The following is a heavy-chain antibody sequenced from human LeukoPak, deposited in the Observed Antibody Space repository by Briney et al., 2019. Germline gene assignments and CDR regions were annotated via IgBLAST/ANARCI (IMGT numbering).Heavy chain of an antibody. CDR1: GFTFSSYS. J-gene: IGHJ6*02. CDR3: ARDPGYYDSRGYYYFYYYGMDV. CDR2: ISSTSYI. V-gene: IGHV3-21*01. D-gene: IGHD3-22*01. Sequence: GGSLRLSCAASGFTFSSYSMNWVRQAPGKGLEWVSSISSTSYIYYADSVKGRFTISRDNAKNSLYLQMNSLRAEDTAVYYCARDPGYYDSRGYYYFYYYGMDVWGQGTTVTVSS.